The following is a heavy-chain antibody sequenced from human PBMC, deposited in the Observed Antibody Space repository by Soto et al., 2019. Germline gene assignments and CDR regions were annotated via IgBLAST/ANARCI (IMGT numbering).Heavy chain of an antibody. CDR1: GGTFSSYA. V-gene: IGHV1-69*01. CDR3: ARDQGGWMATRLLYYYYGMDV. Sequence: QVQLVQSGAEVKKPGSSVQVSCKASGGTFSSYAISWVRQAPGQGLEWMGGIIPIFGTANYAQKFQGRVTITADESTSTAYMELSSLRSDDTAVYYCARDQGGWMATRLLYYYYGMDVWGQGTTVTVSS. CDR2: IIPIFGTA. J-gene: IGHJ6*02. D-gene: IGHD5-12*01.